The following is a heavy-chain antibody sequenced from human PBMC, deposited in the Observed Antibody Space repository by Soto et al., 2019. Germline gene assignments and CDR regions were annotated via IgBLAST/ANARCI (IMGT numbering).Heavy chain of an antibody. Sequence: SETLSLTCTVSGGSISSCGYYWSWIRQHPGKGLEWIGYIYYSGSTYYNPSLKSRVTISVDTSKNQFSLKLSSVTAADTAVYYCASHPYCGGDCYHSFVPWGQGTLVTVSS. CDR3: ASHPYCGGDCYHSFVP. D-gene: IGHD2-21*01. CDR1: GGSISSCGYY. V-gene: IGHV4-31*03. CDR2: IYYSGST. J-gene: IGHJ5*02.